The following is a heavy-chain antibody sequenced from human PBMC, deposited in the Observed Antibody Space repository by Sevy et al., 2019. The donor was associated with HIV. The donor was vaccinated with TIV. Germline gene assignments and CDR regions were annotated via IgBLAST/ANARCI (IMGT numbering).Heavy chain of an antibody. CDR3: AKEGYYYESRSSDWFDP. D-gene: IGHD3-22*01. V-gene: IGHV3-30*18. J-gene: IGHJ5*02. Sequence: QLGGPLRLSCAASGFNFSPYAMHWVRQGPGKGLEWVATVSSDGTTRSYVDSIKDRFSLSRDNSKNTLYLQMNNLTPEDTAVYYCAKEGYYYESRSSDWFDPWGPGALVTVSS. CDR1: GFNFSPYA. CDR2: VSSDGTTR.